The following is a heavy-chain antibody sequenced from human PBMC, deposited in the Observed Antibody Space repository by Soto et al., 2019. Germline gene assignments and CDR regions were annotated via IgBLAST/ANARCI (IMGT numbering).Heavy chain of an antibody. J-gene: IGHJ4*02. CDR2: IGTAGDT. V-gene: IGHV3-13*01. CDR3: ARGRSIIDC. CDR1: GFTFTTYD. Sequence: EVHLVESGGGLVQPGGSLRLSCAASGFTFTTYDMHWVRQATGKGLEWVSAIGTAGDTYYPDSVKGRFTISRENAKNSLYLQMNSLRAEDTAVYYCARGRSIIDCWGQGTLVTVSS.